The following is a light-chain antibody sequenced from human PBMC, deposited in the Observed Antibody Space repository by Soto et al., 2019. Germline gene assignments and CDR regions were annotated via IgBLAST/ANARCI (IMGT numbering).Light chain of an antibody. CDR3: HQYDNWPKT. V-gene: IGKV3-15*01. CDR1: QRISSN. J-gene: IGKJ5*01. CDR2: GAS. Sequence: EVVMTQSPATLSVSPGGRATLSCRASQRISSNLAWYQQRPGQAPRTLIYGASTRAPGIPARFSGSGSETECTLTISSLQSEDVAVYYCHQYDNWPKTLGQGTRLEIK.